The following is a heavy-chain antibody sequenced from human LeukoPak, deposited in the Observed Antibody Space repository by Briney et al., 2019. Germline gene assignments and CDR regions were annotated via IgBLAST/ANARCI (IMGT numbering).Heavy chain of an antibody. V-gene: IGHV3-23*01. CDR3: AKDDWYYYDSSGYYDDY. CDR2: ISGSGGST. J-gene: IGHJ4*02. Sequence: PGGSLRLSCAASGFTFSSYGMSWVRQAPGKGLEWVSAISGSGGSTYYADSVKGLFTISRDNSKNTLYLQMNSLRAEDTAVYYCAKDDWYYYDSSGYYDDYWGQGTLVTVSS. CDR1: GFTFSSYG. D-gene: IGHD3-22*01.